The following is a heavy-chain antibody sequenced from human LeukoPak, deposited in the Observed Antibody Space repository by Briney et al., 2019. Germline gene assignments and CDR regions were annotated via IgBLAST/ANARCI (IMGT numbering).Heavy chain of an antibody. V-gene: IGHV4-34*01. Sequence: PSETLSLTCAVYGGSFSGYYWSWIRQPPGKGLEWIGEINHSGSTNYNPSLKSRVTISVDTSKNQFSLKLSSVTAADTAVYYCARSALMVKVDYWGQGTLVTVSS. CDR3: ARSALMVKVDY. D-gene: IGHD4/OR15-4a*01. J-gene: IGHJ4*02. CDR2: INHSGST. CDR1: GGSFSGYY.